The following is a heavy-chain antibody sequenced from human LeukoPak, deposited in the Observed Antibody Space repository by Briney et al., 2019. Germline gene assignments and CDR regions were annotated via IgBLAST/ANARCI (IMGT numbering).Heavy chain of an antibody. V-gene: IGHV3-30*02. CDR2: IWYDGSNK. Sequence: PGGSLRLSCAASGFTFSSYGMHWVRQAPGKGLEWVALIWYDGSNKYYTDSVKGRFTISRDNSKNTLYLQMNSLRAEDTAVYYCARGGREKKITPWGQGALVTVSS. D-gene: IGHD2-15*01. J-gene: IGHJ5*02. CDR1: GFTFSSYG. CDR3: ARGGREKKITP.